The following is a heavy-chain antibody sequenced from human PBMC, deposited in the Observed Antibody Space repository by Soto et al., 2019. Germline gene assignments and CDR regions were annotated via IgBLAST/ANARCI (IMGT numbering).Heavy chain of an antibody. Sequence: SETLSPTYTVSGDSISGGYYWRWLRQHPGKGLEWIGYVSPSGNTYYNPSLNSRVSISIDTSKNHFSLEVSSVTAADTAVYYCARDRGSYGMDVWGQGTTVTVS. J-gene: IGHJ6*02. CDR1: GDSISGGYY. V-gene: IGHV4-31*03. CDR2: VSPSGNT. CDR3: ARDRGSYGMDV.